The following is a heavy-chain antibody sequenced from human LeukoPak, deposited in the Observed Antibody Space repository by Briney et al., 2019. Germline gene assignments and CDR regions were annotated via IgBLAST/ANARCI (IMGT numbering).Heavy chain of an antibody. CDR1: GYSFTTYW. V-gene: IGHV5-51*01. J-gene: IGHJ3*02. Sequence: GESLKISCKGSGYSFTTYWIGWVRQMPGKGLEWMGIIYPGDSDTRYSPSFQGQVTMTADKSIGTAYLQWSRLKASDTAMYYCARQGLGGGDGSGAFDIWGQGTMVTVSS. CDR3: ARQGLGGGDGSGAFDI. D-gene: IGHD2-21*02. CDR2: IYPGDSDT.